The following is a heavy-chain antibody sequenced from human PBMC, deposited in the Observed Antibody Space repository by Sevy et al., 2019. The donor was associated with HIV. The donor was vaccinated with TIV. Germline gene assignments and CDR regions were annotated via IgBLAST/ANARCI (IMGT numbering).Heavy chain of an antibody. CDR2: IWSDGAYQ. V-gene: IGHV3-33*01. D-gene: IGHD3-22*01. Sequence: ISCTTSGFTFSAYAMHWVRQAPGKGLEWVAIIWSDGAYQYHGDSVKGRFTISRDNSKNTLYLQMNSLRVEDTAVYYCARGGYYYDNAAYYAFDSWGQGTLVTVSS. CDR1: GFTFSAYA. J-gene: IGHJ4*02. CDR3: ARGGYYYDNAAYYAFDS.